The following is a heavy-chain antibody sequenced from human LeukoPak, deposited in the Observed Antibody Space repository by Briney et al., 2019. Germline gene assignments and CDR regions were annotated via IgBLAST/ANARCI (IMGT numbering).Heavy chain of an antibody. D-gene: IGHD2-15*01. CDR1: GFTFSSYS. J-gene: IGHJ4*02. V-gene: IGHV3-48*01. Sequence: PGGSLRLSCAASGFTFSSYSMNWVRQAPGKGLEWVSYISSSSSTKYYADSVKGRFTISRDKAKNSLYLQMNSLRAEDTAVYYCARGGKSDCSGGSCYDYWGQGTLVTVSS. CDR2: ISSSSSTK. CDR3: ARGGKSDCSGGSCYDY.